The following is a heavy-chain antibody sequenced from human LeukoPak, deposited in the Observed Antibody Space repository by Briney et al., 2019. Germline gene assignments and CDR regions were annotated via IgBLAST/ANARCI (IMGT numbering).Heavy chain of an antibody. V-gene: IGHV3-23*01. J-gene: IGHJ3*02. CDR3: ARGLSVIRGDAFDI. D-gene: IGHD3-22*01. CDR2: IGGSGDNT. Sequence: GGSLRLSCVASGLSFSTSAMRWVRQAPGKGLEWVSSIGGSGDNTYYADSVKGRFTISRDNAKNSLHLQMNSLRAEDTAVYYCARGLSVIRGDAFDIWGQGTMVTVSS. CDR1: GLSFSTSA.